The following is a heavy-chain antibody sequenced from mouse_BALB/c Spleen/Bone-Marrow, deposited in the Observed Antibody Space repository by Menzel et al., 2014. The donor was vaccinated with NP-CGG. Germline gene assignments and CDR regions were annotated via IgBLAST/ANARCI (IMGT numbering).Heavy chain of an antibody. CDR2: INSSGGST. J-gene: IGHJ2*03. Sequence: EVKVVESGGGLVQPGGSLKLSCAASGFTFSSYGMSWVRQTPDKRLELVATINSSGGSTYYPDSVRGRFTISRDNAKNTLYLQMSSLKSEDTAMYYCARVWYFDYWGQGTSLTVSS. V-gene: IGHV5-6-3*01. CDR1: GFTFSSYG. CDR3: ARVWYFDY.